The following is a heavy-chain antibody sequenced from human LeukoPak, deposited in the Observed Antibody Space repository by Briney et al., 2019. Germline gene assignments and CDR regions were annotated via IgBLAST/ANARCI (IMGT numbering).Heavy chain of an antibody. Sequence: SETLSLTCAVCGGSLSVYYWSCIPQPPGKAREWIGEINHSGSTNYNPSLKSRVTISVDTSKNQFSLKLSSVTAADTAVYYCARVESQYGSGSYSNKAFDYWGQGTLVTVPS. J-gene: IGHJ4*02. V-gene: IGHV4-34*01. D-gene: IGHD3-10*01. CDR2: INHSGST. CDR1: GGSLSVYY. CDR3: ARVESQYGSGSYSNKAFDY.